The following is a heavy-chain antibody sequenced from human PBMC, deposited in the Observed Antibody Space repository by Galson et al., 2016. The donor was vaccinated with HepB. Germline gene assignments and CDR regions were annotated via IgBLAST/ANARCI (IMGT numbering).Heavy chain of an antibody. D-gene: IGHD3-9*01. CDR2: INGWGGGT. CDR1: GFTFSSYA. Sequence: SLRLSCAASGFTFSSYAMSWVRQAPGKGLEWVSTINGWGGGTYYADSVKVRFTISRDISTNTLYLQMNSLRAEDTAVYYCAKGITWGILTAYYSLHQGPIGLPPGTLLQEHLWG. CDR3: AKGITWGILTAYYSLHQGPIGLPPGTLLQEHL. V-gene: IGHV3-23*01. J-gene: IGHJ6*01.